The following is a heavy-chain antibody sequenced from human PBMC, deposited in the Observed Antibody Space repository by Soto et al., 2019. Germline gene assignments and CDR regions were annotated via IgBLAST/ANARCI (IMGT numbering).Heavy chain of an antibody. CDR2: ISGSGGST. D-gene: IGHD3-3*01. CDR3: AKWGWYDFRSGYSLYYYYYGMDV. J-gene: IGHJ6*02. Sequence: PGGSLRLSCAASGFTFSSYAMSWVRQAPGKGLEWVSAISGSGGSTYYADSVKGRFTISRDNSKNTLYLQMNSLRAEDTAVYYCAKWGWYDFRSGYSLYYYYYGMDVWGQGTTVTVSS. V-gene: IGHV3-23*01. CDR1: GFTFSSYA.